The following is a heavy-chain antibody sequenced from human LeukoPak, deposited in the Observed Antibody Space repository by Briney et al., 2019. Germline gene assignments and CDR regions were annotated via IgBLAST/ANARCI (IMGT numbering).Heavy chain of an antibody. D-gene: IGHD3-22*01. CDR3: ARGLYYYDSSGYLYYYDY. Sequence: PSETLSLTCTVSGASISSYYWSWIRQPPGKGLESIGYIYYSGSTNYNPSLKSRVTISVDTSKNQFSLEMSSVTTADTAVYYCARGLYYYDSSGYLYYYDYWGQGTLVTVSS. CDR2: IYYSGST. CDR1: GASISSYY. V-gene: IGHV4-59*01. J-gene: IGHJ4*02.